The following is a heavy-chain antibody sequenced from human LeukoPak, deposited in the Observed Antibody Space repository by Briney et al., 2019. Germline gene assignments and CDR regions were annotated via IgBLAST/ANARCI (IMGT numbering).Heavy chain of an antibody. CDR2: ISYDGSNK. J-gene: IGHJ4*02. CDR1: GFTFSSYG. CDR3: ARRGFCDY. V-gene: IGHV3-30*03. D-gene: IGHD3-3*01. Sequence: GGSLRLSCAASGFTFSSYGMHWVRQAPGKGLEWVAVISYDGSNKYYADSVKGRFTISRDNSKNTLYLQMNSLRAEDTAVYYCARRGFCDYWGQGTLVTVSS.